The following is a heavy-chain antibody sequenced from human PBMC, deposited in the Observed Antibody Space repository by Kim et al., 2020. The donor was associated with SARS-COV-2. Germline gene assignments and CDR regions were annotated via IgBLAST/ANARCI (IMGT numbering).Heavy chain of an antibody. Sequence: ASVKVSCKASGYTFTGYYMHWVRQAPGQGLEWMGWINPNSGGTNYAQKFQGRVTMTRDTSISTAYMGLSRLRSDDTAVYYCARGLTLVVVVAARGNPYAFDIWGQGPMLTVSS. CDR3: ARGLTLVVVVAARGNPYAFDI. CDR2: INPNSGGT. J-gene: IGHJ3*02. V-gene: IGHV1-2*02. D-gene: IGHD2-15*01. CDR1: GYTFTGYY.